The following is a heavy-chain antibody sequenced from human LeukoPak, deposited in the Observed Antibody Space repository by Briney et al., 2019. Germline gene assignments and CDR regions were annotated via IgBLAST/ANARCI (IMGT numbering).Heavy chain of an antibody. CDR2: IIPIFGTP. Sequence: SVKVSCKASRGTFTSYAFSWVRQAPGQGLEWMGGIIPIFGTPIYAQKFQGRVAITADDSTSTTYMELSSLRSEDTAVYYCARWGGRGSPQFYGPLDYWGQGTLVTVSA. CDR3: ARWGGRGSPQFYGPLDY. CDR1: RGTFTSYA. J-gene: IGHJ4*02. V-gene: IGHV1-69*01. D-gene: IGHD2/OR15-2a*01.